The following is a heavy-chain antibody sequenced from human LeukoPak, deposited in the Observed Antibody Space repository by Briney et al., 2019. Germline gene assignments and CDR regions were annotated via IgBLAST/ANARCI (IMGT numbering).Heavy chain of an antibody. J-gene: IGHJ6*03. Sequence: SETLSLTCTVSGGSNSSHYCSWVRQPRGKGLEWMGNIYDSESTHYKSSLKSQVTISDDTSKHQFSLRLSSVTAAGTAQDYFARVLQNYYHLDVWGKGTTVTVSS. CDR3: ARVLQNYYHLDV. CDR1: GGSNSSHY. CDR2: IYDSEST. D-gene: IGHD3-3*01. V-gene: IGHV4-59*11.